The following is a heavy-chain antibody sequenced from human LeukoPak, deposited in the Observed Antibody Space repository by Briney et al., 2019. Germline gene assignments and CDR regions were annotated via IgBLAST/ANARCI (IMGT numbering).Heavy chain of an antibody. D-gene: IGHD3-10*01. CDR3: ATLRGAYPHDY. V-gene: IGHV4-34*01. CDR1: GGSFSGYY. CDR2: INHSGST. Sequence: SETLSLTCAVYGGSFSGYYWSWIRQPPGKGLEWIGEINHSGSTNYNPSLKSRVTISVDTSKNQFSLKLSSVTAADTAVYYCATLRGAYPHDYWGQGTQVTVSS. J-gene: IGHJ4*02.